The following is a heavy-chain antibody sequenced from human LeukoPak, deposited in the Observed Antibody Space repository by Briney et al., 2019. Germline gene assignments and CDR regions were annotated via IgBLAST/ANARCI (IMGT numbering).Heavy chain of an antibody. Sequence: PGGSLRLSCAASGFTFSSYAMSWVRQAPGKGLEWVSVISISGGSTNYADSVKGRFTISRDNSKNALYLDMNSLRAEDTAIYYCAKHYTGSSRPYDSWGQGTLVTVSS. J-gene: IGHJ4*02. CDR3: AKHYTGSSRPYDS. D-gene: IGHD6-13*01. V-gene: IGHV3-23*01. CDR1: GFTFSSYA. CDR2: ISISGGST.